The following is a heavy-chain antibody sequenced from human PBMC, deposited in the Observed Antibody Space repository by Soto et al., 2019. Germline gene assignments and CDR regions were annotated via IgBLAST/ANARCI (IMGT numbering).Heavy chain of an antibody. CDR1: GFVFSDYA. V-gene: IGHV3-23*01. CDR3: ASVPIWCGSSSCYTEGFDS. D-gene: IGHD2-2*01. Sequence: LRLSCVASGFVFSDYAMSWVRQAPGKGLEWVSAISADGSTTYYANSVKGRFTVSRVNSKNTLYLEMNTLRAEDTAIYYCASVPIWCGSSSCYTEGFDSWGQGTRVTVSS. CDR2: ISADGSTT. J-gene: IGHJ4*02.